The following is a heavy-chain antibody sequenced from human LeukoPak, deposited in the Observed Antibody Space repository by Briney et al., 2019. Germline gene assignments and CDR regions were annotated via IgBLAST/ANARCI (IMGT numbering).Heavy chain of an antibody. CDR3: ASPRDTAMVTGFDY. CDR2: INYSGST. CDR1: GGSISSYY. J-gene: IGHJ4*02. Sequence: SETLSLTCTVSGGSISSYYWSWIRQPPGKGLEWIGYINYSGSTNYNPSLKSRVTTSVDTSKNQFSLKLSSVTATDTAVYYCASPRDTAMVTGFDYWGQGTLVTVSS. V-gene: IGHV4-59*01. D-gene: IGHD5-18*01.